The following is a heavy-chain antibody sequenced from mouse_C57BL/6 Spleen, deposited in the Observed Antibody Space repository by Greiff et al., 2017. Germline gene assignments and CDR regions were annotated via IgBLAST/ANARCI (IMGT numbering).Heavy chain of an antibody. Sequence: VQLQQSGAELVRPGASVTLSCKASGYTFTDYEMHWVKQTPVHGLEWIGAIDPETGGTAYNQKFKGKAILTADKSSSIAYMELRSLTSEDSAVYYCTRPYYYGSSYFAYWGQGTLVTVSA. J-gene: IGHJ3*01. CDR3: TRPYYYGSSYFAY. CDR1: GYTFTDYE. CDR2: IDPETGGT. V-gene: IGHV1-15*01. D-gene: IGHD1-1*01.